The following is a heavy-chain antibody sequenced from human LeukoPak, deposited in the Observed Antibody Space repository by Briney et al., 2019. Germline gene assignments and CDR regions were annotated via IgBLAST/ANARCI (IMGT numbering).Heavy chain of an antibody. D-gene: IGHD3-10*01. CDR1: GGSISIYY. CDR3: ARVMVRGVSFFDY. CDR2: IYYSGST. Sequence: PSETLSLTCTVSGGSISIYYWSWIRQPPGKGLEWIGYIYYSGSTNYNPSLKSRVTISVDTSKNQFSLQLSSVTAADTAVYYCARVMVRGVSFFDYWGQGTLVTVSS. J-gene: IGHJ4*02. V-gene: IGHV4-59*08.